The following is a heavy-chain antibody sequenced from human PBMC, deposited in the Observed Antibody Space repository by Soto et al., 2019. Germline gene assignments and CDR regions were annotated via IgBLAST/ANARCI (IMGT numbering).Heavy chain of an antibody. Sequence: GRSLRLSCVASGFTLSNAWMSWVRQAPGKGLEWVGRITSKTDGVTTDYAAPVKGRLTISRDDSKNTQYLQMNRLKTEDTAVYGCTTLGYYYYVMNVCGQGTTDTVSS. CDR2: ITSKTDGVTT. J-gene: IGHJ6*01. CDR1: GFTLSNAW. V-gene: IGHV3-15*01. CDR3: TTLGYYYYVMNV.